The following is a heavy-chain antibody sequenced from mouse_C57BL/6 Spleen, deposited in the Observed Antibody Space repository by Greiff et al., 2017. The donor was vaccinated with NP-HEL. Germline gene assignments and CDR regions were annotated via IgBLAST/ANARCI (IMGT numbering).Heavy chain of an antibody. Sequence: QVQLQQSGAELVRPGASVKLSCKASGYTFTDYYINWVKQRPGQGLEWIARIYPGSGNTYYNEKFKGKATLTAEKSSSTAYMQLSSLTSEDSAVYFCARSGGSSLFDYWGQGTTLTVSS. CDR3: ARSGGSSLFDY. CDR1: GYTFTDYY. V-gene: IGHV1-76*01. J-gene: IGHJ2*01. D-gene: IGHD1-1*01. CDR2: IYPGSGNT.